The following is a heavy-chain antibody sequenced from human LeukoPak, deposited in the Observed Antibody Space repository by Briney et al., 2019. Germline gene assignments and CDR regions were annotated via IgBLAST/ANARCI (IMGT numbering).Heavy chain of an antibody. CDR2: IYSGGST. D-gene: IGHD2-15*01. J-gene: IGHJ2*01. CDR1: GFTVSSNY. CDR3: ARGEGGPYWYFDL. Sequence: GGSLRRSCAASGFTVSSNYMSWVRQAPGKGLEWVSVIYSGGSTYYADSVKGRFSISRDNSKNTLYLQMNSLRAEDTAVYYCARGEGGPYWYFDLWGRGTLVTVSS. V-gene: IGHV3-53*01.